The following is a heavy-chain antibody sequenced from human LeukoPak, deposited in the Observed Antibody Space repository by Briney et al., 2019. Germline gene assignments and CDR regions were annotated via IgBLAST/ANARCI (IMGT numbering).Heavy chain of an antibody. CDR1: RFTFSTYG. CDR2: IWYDGTIK. Sequence: PGRSLRLSCAASRFTFSTYGMHWVRQAPGKGLEWVAVIWYDGTIKYYADSVKGRFTISRDNSKNTLYLQMNSLRAEDTAVYYCARAVGPFDFWGQGTIVIVSS. J-gene: IGHJ3*01. V-gene: IGHV3-33*01. CDR3: ARAVGPFDF.